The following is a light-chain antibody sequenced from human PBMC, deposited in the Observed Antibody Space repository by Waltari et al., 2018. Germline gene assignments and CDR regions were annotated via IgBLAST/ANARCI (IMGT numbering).Light chain of an antibody. CDR2: DAS. V-gene: IGKV3-11*01. Sequence: EIVLTQSPATLSLSPGERATLSCRASHSVSRYLSWYQQRPGQAPRLLIFDASLRATGIPARFSGSGSETDFTLTISSLEPEDCAVYYCQQRSNWPLTFGGGTKVEIK. CDR3: QQRSNWPLT. CDR1: HSVSRY. J-gene: IGKJ4*01.